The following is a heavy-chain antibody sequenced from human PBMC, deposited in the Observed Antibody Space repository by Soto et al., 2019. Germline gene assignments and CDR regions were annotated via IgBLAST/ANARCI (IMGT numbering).Heavy chain of an antibody. CDR1: GYTFTGYY. J-gene: IGHJ6*02. D-gene: IGHD3-3*01. Sequence: ASVMVSCKASGYTFTGYYMHWVRQAPGQGLEWMGIINPSGGSTSYAQNFQGRVTMTRNISINTAHMELSSLRSEDTAVYYCARERKFDFWRKGLDVWGQGTTVTVSS. CDR2: INPSGGST. CDR3: ARERKFDFWRKGLDV. V-gene: IGHV1-46*01.